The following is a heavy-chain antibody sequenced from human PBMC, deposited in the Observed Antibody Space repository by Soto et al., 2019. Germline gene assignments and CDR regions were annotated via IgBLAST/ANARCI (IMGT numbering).Heavy chain of an antibody. CDR2: IYYTGIT. J-gene: IGHJ6*02. Sequence: QVQLQESGPGLVKASETLSLACTVSGASISTYYYNWIRLAPGKALEWIGYIYYTGITNYNPSLESRGTMSQDTSKNQLSLTRTSVTAADTAVYYCAITRVENHYYGGRDVWGQGTTVTVSS. CDR1: GASISTYY. D-gene: IGHD3-22*01. CDR3: AITRVENHYYGGRDV. V-gene: IGHV4-59*03.